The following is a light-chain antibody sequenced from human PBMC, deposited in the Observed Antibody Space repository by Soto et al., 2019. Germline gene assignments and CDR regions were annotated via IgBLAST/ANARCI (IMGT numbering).Light chain of an antibody. CDR1: QSVSIN. J-gene: IGKJ1*01. CDR2: ATS. V-gene: IGKV3-15*01. Sequence: IVMTQSPATLSVSPGDIATLSCRASQSVSINLAWYQQKPGQVPRLLIYATSTRATGIPARFSGGGSGTEFTLTISSLQSEDFAVYYCQQHNVWPATFGQGTKVDIK. CDR3: QQHNVWPAT.